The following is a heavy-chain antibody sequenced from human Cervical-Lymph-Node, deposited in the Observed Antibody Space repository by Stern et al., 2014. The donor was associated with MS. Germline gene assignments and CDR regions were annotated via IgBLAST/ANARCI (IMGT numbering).Heavy chain of an antibody. CDR1: GFSLNSPRMR. J-gene: IGHJ4*02. CDR2: IDWDDDE. D-gene: IGHD1-26*01. CDR3: ARMTPKSGATNFDY. Sequence: QITLKESGPALVKPTQTLTMTCTFSGFSLNSPRMRVNWLRQPPGKGLEWLCRIDWDDDEFYSTSLRTRLAVSKDTSKNQVVLTMTNMDPVDTATYFCARMTPKSGATNFDYWGPGMLVTVSS. V-gene: IGHV2-70*04.